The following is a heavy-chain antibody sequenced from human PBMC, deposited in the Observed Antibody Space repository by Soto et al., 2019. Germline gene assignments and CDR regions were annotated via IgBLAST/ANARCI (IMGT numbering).Heavy chain of an antibody. CDR3: ARGAKNIYAMDV. Sequence: EVQLVESGGGLVQPGGSLRLSCAASGFAFSTYWMHWVRQAPGKGLLWVSRIKFDGSSTYYADSGRGRFTISRDDAKXXXXXXMXGLRVDDTAVYYCARGAKNIYAMDVWGQGTTVTVSS. CDR2: IKFDGSST. CDR1: GFAFSTYW. V-gene: IGHV3-74*01. J-gene: IGHJ6*02.